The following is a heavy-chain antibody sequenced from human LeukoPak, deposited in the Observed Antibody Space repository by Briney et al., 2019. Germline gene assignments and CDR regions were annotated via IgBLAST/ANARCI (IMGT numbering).Heavy chain of an antibody. V-gene: IGHV4-31*03. CDR2: IYYSGST. J-gene: IGHJ4*02. Sequence: ASETLSLTCTVSGGSISSGGYYWSWIRQHPGKGLEWIGYIYYSGSTYYNPSLKSRVTISVDTSKNQFSLKLSSVTAADTAVYYCARGGWIQLSLDYWGQGTLVTVSS. CDR1: GGSISSGGYY. CDR3: ARGGWIQLSLDY. D-gene: IGHD5-18*01.